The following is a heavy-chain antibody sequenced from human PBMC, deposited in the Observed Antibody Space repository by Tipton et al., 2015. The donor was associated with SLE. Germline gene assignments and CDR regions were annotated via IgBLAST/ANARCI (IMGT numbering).Heavy chain of an antibody. Sequence: SLRLSCAASGFTFDDFAMHWVRQAPGKGLEWVSGIRWNSGGLGYADSVQGRFTISRDNAKNSLYLQMNSLRPEDMALYYCAKGVCSGGSCYFDYWGQGTLVTVSS. D-gene: IGHD2-15*01. J-gene: IGHJ4*02. CDR2: IRWNSGGL. CDR1: GFTFDDFA. CDR3: AKGVCSGGSCYFDY. V-gene: IGHV3-9*03.